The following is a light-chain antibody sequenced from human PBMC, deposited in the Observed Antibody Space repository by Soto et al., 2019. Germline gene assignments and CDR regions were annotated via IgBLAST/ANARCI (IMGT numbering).Light chain of an antibody. Sequence: QSVLIQPPSVSGAPGQTVTISCSGSSSNIGDNAVTWYQQVPGKAPRLLIYYDDLLPSGVSDRFSGSKSGTSASLAISGLQPEDEADYYRAARDDRLNGRVFGGGTKLTVL. V-gene: IGLV1-36*01. J-gene: IGLJ2*01. CDR3: AARDDRLNGRV. CDR2: YDD. CDR1: SSNIGDNA.